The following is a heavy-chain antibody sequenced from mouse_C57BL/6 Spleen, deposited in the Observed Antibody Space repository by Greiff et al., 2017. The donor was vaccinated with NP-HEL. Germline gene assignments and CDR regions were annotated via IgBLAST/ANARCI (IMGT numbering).Heavy chain of an antibody. D-gene: IGHD1-1*01. CDR1: GYTFTSYW. J-gene: IGHJ3*01. CDR3: AREAPSTGFAY. Sequence: QVQLQQPGAELVKPGASVKLSCKASGYTFTSYWMHWVKQRPGQGLEWIGMIHPNSGSTNYNEKFKSKATLTVDKSSSTAYMQLSSLTSEDSAVYYCAREAPSTGFAYWGQGTLVTVSA. CDR2: IHPNSGST. V-gene: IGHV1-64*01.